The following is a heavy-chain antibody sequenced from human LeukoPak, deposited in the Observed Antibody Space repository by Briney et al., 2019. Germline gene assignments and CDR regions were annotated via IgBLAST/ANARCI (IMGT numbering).Heavy chain of an antibody. Sequence: GASVKVSCKASGYTFTSYDINWVRQATGQGLEWMGWMNPNSGNTGYAQKFQGRVTITRNTSISTAYMELSSLRSEDTAVYYCARGPSLNNWNEPFDIWGQGTMVTVSS. D-gene: IGHD1-20*01. J-gene: IGHJ3*02. CDR3: ARGPSLNNWNEPFDI. CDR1: GYTFTSYD. V-gene: IGHV1-8*03. CDR2: MNPNSGNT.